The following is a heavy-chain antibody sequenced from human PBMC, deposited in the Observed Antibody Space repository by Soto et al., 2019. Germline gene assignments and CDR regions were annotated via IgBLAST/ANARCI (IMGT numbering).Heavy chain of an antibody. CDR3: AKITRS. CDR1: GLRVSSFA. J-gene: IGHJ4*02. D-gene: IGHD3-16*01. CDR2: VNGDGTDT. V-gene: IGHV3-23*01. Sequence: EVQLLESGGGLVQPGGSLRLSCAASGLRVSSFAMTWVRQAPGKGLEWISSVNGDGTDTYYATSVKGRFTISRDTAKNTLYLQMDSLRAEDTAVYYCAKITRSWGQGTLVTVSS.